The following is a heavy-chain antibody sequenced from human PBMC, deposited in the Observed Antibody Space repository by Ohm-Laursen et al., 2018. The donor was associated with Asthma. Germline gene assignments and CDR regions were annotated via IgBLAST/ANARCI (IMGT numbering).Heavy chain of an antibody. CDR1: GFSLSDYF. CDR2: LFPDGRRT. CDR3: VRHARLADY. Sequence: SLRLSCAASGFSLSDYFLHWVRQGPGEGLVWISHLFPDGRRTNYADSVKGRFTISRDNARNSLYLHMNSLRAEDTAVYYCVRHARLADYWGQGTLVSVSS. D-gene: IGHD6-6*01. J-gene: IGHJ4*02. V-gene: IGHV3-74*01.